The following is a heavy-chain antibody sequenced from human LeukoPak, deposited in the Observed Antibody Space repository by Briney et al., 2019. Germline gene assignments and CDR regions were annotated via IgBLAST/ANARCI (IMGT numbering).Heavy chain of an antibody. CDR1: GFTFSSYA. CDR2: ISGSGGST. D-gene: IGHD3-10*01. V-gene: IGHV3-23*01. J-gene: IGHJ4*02. Sequence: GGSLRLSCAASGFTFSSYAMSWVRQAPGKGLEWVSAISGSGGSTYYADSVKGRFTISRDNSKNTLYLQMNSLRAEDTAVYYCAKSRLLWFGESIHFDYWGQGTLVTVSS. CDR3: AKSRLLWFGESIHFDY.